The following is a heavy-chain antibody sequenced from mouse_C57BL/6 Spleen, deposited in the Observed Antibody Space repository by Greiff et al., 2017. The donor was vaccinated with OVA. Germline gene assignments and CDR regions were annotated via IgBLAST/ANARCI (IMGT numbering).Heavy chain of an antibody. CDR3: ARTRLHRFITFDY. D-gene: IGHD1-1*01. V-gene: IGHV1-9*01. J-gene: IGHJ2*01. Sequence: VLLVESGAELMKPGASVKLSCKATGYTFTGYWIAWVKQRPGHGLEWIGEILPGSGSTNYNEKFKGKATFTADTSSNTAYMQLSILATDASDFYYCARTRLHRFITFDYWGQGTTLTVSS. CDR2: ILPGSGST. CDR1: GYTFTGYW.